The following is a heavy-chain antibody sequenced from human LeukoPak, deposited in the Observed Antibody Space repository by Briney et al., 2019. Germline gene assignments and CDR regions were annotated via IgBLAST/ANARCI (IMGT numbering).Heavy chain of an antibody. CDR3: ARDYYDSSGYYLFPFDY. CDR2: IYHSEST. CDR1: GGSISSGAYS. D-gene: IGHD3-22*01. V-gene: IGHV4-30-2*01. Sequence: PSETLSLTCTVSGGSISSGAYSWSWIRQPPGEGLEWIGYIYHSESTYYNPSLKSRVTISVDTSKNQFSLKLSSVTAADTAVYYCARDYYDSSGYYLFPFDYWGQGTLVTVSS. J-gene: IGHJ4*02.